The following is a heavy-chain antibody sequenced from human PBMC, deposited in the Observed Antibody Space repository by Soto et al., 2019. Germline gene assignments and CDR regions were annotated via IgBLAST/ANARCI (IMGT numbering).Heavy chain of an antibody. CDR1: GYPVTAYY. J-gene: IGHJ3*02. D-gene: IGHD3-3*01. CDR3: ARGGGVGVAGSAAFDM. V-gene: IGHV1-46*01. Sequence: QLHLVHSGAVVKKPGASVTVSCSASGYPVTAYYMHWVRQAPGRGLEWMGGINPAAGAAKYTQTFPGRVNMTRATSTSTVFMELSGLTSEDTAVFYCARGGGVGVAGSAAFDMWGQGTLVTVSS. CDR2: INPAAGAA.